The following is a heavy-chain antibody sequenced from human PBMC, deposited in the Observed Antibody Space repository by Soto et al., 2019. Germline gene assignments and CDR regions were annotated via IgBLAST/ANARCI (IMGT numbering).Heavy chain of an antibody. Sequence: GESLKISCAASGFTFSSYAMSWVRQAPGKGLEWVSAISGSGGSTYYADSVKGRFTISRDNSKNTLYLQMNSLRAEDTAVYYCARIALDAFDIWGQGTMVTVSS. J-gene: IGHJ3*02. CDR3: ARIALDAFDI. V-gene: IGHV3-23*01. D-gene: IGHD2-21*01. CDR2: ISGSGGST. CDR1: GFTFSSYA.